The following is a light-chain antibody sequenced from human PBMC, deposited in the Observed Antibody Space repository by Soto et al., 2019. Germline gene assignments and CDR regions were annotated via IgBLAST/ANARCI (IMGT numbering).Light chain of an antibody. CDR3: SSYAGSNPL. Sequence: QSALTQPPSASGSPGQSVTISCTGTSSDVGGYNYASWYQQHPGKAPKLMIYEVSKRPSGVPDRFSGSKSGNTASLTVSGLQAEDEADYYCSSYAGSNPLFGGGTKLTVL. CDR2: EVS. CDR1: SSDVGGYNY. J-gene: IGLJ2*01. V-gene: IGLV2-8*01.